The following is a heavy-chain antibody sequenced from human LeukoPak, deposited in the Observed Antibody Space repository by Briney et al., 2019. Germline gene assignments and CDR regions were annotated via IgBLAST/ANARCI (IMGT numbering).Heavy chain of an antibody. CDR3: ARKNSGSQYGDYYFDD. CDR1: GYTFTSYY. V-gene: IGHV1-46*01. Sequence: AFVRVSCKASGYTFTSYYIHWVRQAPGQGLGWMGIINPSGGSTSYAPKFQGRVTITRDPSTSTLYMELSSLRSEDTAEDYCARKNSGSQYGDYYFDDWGQGTLVTVSS. D-gene: IGHD1-26*01. CDR2: INPSGGST. J-gene: IGHJ4*02.